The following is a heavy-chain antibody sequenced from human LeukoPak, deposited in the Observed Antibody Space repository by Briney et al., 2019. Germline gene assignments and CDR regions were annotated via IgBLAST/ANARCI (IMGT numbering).Heavy chain of an antibody. J-gene: IGHJ1*01. CDR2: IVPKFGTT. V-gene: IGHV1-69*06. CDR3: AQDRPFLTVLDS. Sequence: SVKVSCKASGGNFIDYSFSWVRHGPGQGLERMGVIVPKFGTTTYKQRFQGRVTVTADKSTTTDFLDLTTLTSEDTAVYYCAQDRPFLTVLDSWGQGTLVTVSS. D-gene: IGHD2/OR15-2a*01. CDR1: GGNFIDYS.